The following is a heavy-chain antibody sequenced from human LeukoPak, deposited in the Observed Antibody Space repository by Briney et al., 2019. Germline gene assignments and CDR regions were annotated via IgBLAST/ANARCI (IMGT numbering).Heavy chain of an antibody. V-gene: IGHV4-38-2*01. CDR3: ARLGSPGAY. CDR1: GYSISSGYY. CDR2: IYHSGST. J-gene: IGHJ1*01. Sequence: PSETLSLTCAVSGYSISSGYYWGWIRPPPGEGLEWIGSIYHSGSTYYNPSLKSRVTISVDTSKNQFSLKLSSVTPADTAVYYCARLGSPGAYWGQDTLVTVSS. D-gene: IGHD3-10*01.